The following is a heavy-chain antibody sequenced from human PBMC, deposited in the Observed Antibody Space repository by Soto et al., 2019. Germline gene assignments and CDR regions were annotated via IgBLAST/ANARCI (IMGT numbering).Heavy chain of an antibody. CDR3: AREWSIAAAGGTSWFDP. D-gene: IGHD6-13*01. V-gene: IGHV1-18*01. CDR1: GYTFTSYG. Sequence: GASVKVSCKASGYTFTSYGISWVRQAPGQGLEWMGWISAYNGNTNYAQKLQGRVTMTTDTSTSTAYMELRSLRSDDTAVYYCAREWSIAAAGGTSWFDPWGQGTLVTVSS. CDR2: ISAYNGNT. J-gene: IGHJ5*02.